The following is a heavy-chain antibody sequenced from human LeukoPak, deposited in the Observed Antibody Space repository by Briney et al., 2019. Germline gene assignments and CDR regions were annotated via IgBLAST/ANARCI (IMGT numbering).Heavy chain of an antibody. J-gene: IGHJ4*02. CDR1: GYTFTGYF. V-gene: IGHV1-2*06. D-gene: IGHD7-27*01. CDR3: ARDLSSTSNWELDY. Sequence: ASVKVSCKASGYTFTGYFMHWVRQAPGQGLEWMGRINPNSGDTNYAQNFQGRVTKTRDTSISTAYMELSRLRSDDTAVYYCARDLSSTSNWELDYWGQGTLVTVSS. CDR2: INPNSGDT.